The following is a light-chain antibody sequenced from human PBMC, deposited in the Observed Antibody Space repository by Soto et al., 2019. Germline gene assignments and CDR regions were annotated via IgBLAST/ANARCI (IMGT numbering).Light chain of an antibody. V-gene: IGKV3-11*01. CDR3: QQRSNWPPYT. CDR2: DAS. CDR1: QSVSSY. Sequence: EIVLTQSTASLSLSPGERATLSYRASQSVSSYLAWYQQKPGQAPRLLIYDASNRATGIPARFSGSGSGTDFTLTISSLAPEDFAVYYCQQRSNWPPYTFGQGTKLEIK. J-gene: IGKJ2*01.